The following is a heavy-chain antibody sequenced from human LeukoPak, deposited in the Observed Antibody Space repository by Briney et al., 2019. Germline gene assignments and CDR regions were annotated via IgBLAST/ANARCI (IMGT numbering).Heavy chain of an antibody. J-gene: IGHJ6*03. CDR2: IIPIFGTA. D-gene: IGHD3-10*01. CDR1: GGTFSSYG. V-gene: IGHV1-69*01. Sequence: GASVKVSCKASGGTFSSYGISWVRQAPGQGLEWMGGIIPIFGTANYAQKFQGRVTITADESTSTAYMELSSLRSEDTAVYYCAIHYYGSGSPLYYMDVWGKGTTVTISS. CDR3: AIHYYGSGSPLYYMDV.